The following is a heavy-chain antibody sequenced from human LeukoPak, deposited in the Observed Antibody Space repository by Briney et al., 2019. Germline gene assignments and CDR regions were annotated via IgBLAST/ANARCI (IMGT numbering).Heavy chain of an antibody. J-gene: IGHJ6*03. Sequence: PGGSLRLSCAASGFTFSSYSMNWVRQAPGKGLEWVSSISSSSSYIYYADSVKGRFTISRDNAKNSLYLQMNSLRAEDTAAYYCARIGLGYCSGGSCQNPYRVGMDVWGKGTTVTVSS. CDR3: ARIGLGYCSGGSCQNPYRVGMDV. V-gene: IGHV3-21*01. CDR2: ISSSSSYI. CDR1: GFTFSSYS. D-gene: IGHD2-15*01.